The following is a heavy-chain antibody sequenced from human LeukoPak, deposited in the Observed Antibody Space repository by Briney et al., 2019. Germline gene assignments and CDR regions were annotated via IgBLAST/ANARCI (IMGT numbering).Heavy chain of an antibody. CDR2: INHSGST. CDR3: ARAEEDFDY. CDR1: GGSFSGYY. Sequence: SETLSLTCAVYGGSFSGYYWSWIRQPPGKGLEWIGEINHSGSTNYNPSLKSRVTISVDTSENQFSLKLSSVTAADTAVYYCARAEEDFDYWGQGTLVTVSS. J-gene: IGHJ4*02. V-gene: IGHV4-34*01.